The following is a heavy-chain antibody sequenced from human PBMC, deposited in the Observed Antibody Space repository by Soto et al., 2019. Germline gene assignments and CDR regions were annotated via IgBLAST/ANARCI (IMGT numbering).Heavy chain of an antibody. Sequence: GGSLRLSCAPSGFTFSSYAMSWVRQAPGKGLEWVSAISGSGGSTYYADSVKGRFTISRDNFKNTLYLQMNSLRAEDTAVYYCAIIYGDYVSPHFDYWGQGTLVTVSS. D-gene: IGHD4-17*01. CDR1: GFTFSSYA. CDR2: ISGSGGST. V-gene: IGHV3-23*01. CDR3: AIIYGDYVSPHFDY. J-gene: IGHJ4*02.